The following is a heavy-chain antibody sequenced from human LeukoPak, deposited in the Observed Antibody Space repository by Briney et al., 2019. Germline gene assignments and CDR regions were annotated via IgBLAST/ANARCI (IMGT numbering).Heavy chain of an antibody. CDR1: GYTFTGYY. Sequence: GASVKVSCKASGYTFTGYYMHWVRQAPGQGLEWMGWINPNSGGTNYAQKFQGRVTMTRDTSISTAYMELSRLRSDDTAVYYCARVQRWLQLGHYYGMDVWGQGTTVTVSS. CDR2: INPNSGGT. D-gene: IGHD5-12*01. J-gene: IGHJ6*02. V-gene: IGHV1-2*02. CDR3: ARVQRWLQLGHYYGMDV.